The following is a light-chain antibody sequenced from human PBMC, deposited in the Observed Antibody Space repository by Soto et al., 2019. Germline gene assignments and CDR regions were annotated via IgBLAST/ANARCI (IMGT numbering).Light chain of an antibody. CDR3: QQDNRWWS. V-gene: IGKV3-15*01. CDR1: QSVDNS. Sequence: EIVMTQSPPTLYVSPGGRASLSCRASQSVDNSVAWYQQKPGQGPTLLIFNSSARAYGVPSRFSGSGSGSDFLLTISSLQSEDSALYICQQDNRWWSLGQGTKV. J-gene: IGKJ1*01. CDR2: NSS.